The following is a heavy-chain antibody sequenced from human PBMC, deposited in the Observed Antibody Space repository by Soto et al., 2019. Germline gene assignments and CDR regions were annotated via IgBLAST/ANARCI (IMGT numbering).Heavy chain of an antibody. V-gene: IGHV1-58*01. D-gene: IGHD2-2*03. J-gene: IGHJ6*02. Sequence: SVKVSCKASGFTFTSSAVQWARQARGQRLEWIGWIVVGSGNTNYAQKFQERVTITRDMSTSTAYMELSSLRSEDTAVYYCAADLDIVVVPAAHYYYGMDVWGQGTTVTVSS. CDR2: IVVGSGNT. CDR1: GFTFTSSA. CDR3: AADLDIVVVPAAHYYYGMDV.